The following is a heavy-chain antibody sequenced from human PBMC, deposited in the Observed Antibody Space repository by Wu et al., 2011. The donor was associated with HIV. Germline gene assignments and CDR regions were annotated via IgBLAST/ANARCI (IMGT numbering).Heavy chain of an antibody. D-gene: IGHD6-13*01. CDR2: ISAYNGDT. CDR3: ARWDRSSSWYKGYFDY. V-gene: IGHV1-18*01. J-gene: IGHJ4*02. Sequence: QVQLVQSGAEVKKPGASVKVSCRASGYTFTSYGISWVRQAPGQGLEWMGWISAYNGDTSYAQKFQGRITMTRDTSTSTVYMELSSLRSEDTAVYYCARWDRSSSWYKGYFDYWGQGTLVTVSS. CDR1: GYTFTSYG.